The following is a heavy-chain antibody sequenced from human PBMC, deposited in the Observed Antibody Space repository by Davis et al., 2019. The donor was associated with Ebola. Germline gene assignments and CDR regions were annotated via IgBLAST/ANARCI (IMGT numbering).Heavy chain of an antibody. CDR3: ASGNPTYYYDSSGYGAHLNWFDP. J-gene: IGHJ5*02. CDR1: GGSISSSSYY. D-gene: IGHD3-22*01. CDR2: IYYSGST. Sequence: GSLRLSCTVSGGSISSSSYYWGWIRQPPGKGLEWIGSIYYSGSTYYNPSLKSRVTISVDTSKNQFSLKLSSVTAADTAVYYCASGNPTYYYDSSGYGAHLNWFDPWGQGTLVTVSS. V-gene: IGHV4-39*07.